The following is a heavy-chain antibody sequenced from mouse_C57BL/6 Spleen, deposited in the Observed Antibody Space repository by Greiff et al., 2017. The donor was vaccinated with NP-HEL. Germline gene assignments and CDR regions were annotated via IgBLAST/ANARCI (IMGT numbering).Heavy chain of an antibody. CDR2: INPGSGGT. D-gene: IGHD4-1*01. J-gene: IGHJ1*03. CDR1: GYAFTNYL. V-gene: IGHV1-54*01. Sequence: QVQLQQSGAELVRPGTSVKVSCKASGYAFTNYLIEWVKQRPGQGLEWIGVINPGSGGTNYNEKFKGKATLTADKSSSTAYMQLSSLTSEDSAVYCCARSPNWDWYFDVWGTGTTVTVSS. CDR3: ARSPNWDWYFDV.